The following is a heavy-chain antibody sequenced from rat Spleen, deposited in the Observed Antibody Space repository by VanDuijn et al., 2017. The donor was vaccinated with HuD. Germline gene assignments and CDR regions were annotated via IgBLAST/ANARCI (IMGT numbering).Heavy chain of an antibody. D-gene: IGHD5-1*01. CDR1: GFSLTSYH. Sequence: QVRLKESGPRLVQPSQTLSVTCTVPGFSLTSYHVSWVRQPPGKGLEWMGVMWRSGSTEYNSAFKSRLSIRRDTSKNHIFLKMNSLQSEDTTTYYCARAPGNGYVLDAWGQGASVTVSS. V-gene: IGHV2-61*01. J-gene: IGHJ4*01. CDR3: ARAPGNGYVLDA. CDR2: MWRSGST.